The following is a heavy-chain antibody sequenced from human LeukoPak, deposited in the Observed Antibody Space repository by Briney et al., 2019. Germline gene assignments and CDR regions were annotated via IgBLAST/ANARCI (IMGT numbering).Heavy chain of an antibody. D-gene: IGHD3-3*01. J-gene: IGHJ4*02. CDR2: IGGSGDTT. CDR1: GFTFRSYA. Sequence: GGSLRLSCAASGFTFRSYAMSWVRQVPGKGLEWVSAIGGSGDTTFYADSVKGRFTISRDNSKSTLFLQMNSLRAEDTAVYYCVKPPLLRCFDSWGQGTLVTVSS. V-gene: IGHV3-23*01. CDR3: VKPPLLRCFDS.